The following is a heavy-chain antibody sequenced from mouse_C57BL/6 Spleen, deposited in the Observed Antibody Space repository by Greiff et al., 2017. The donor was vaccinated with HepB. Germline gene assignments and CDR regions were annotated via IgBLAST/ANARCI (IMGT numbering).Heavy chain of an antibody. CDR3: ARKLGHWYFDV. Sequence: QVQLKESGPGLVQPSQSLSITCTVSGFSLTSYGVHWVRQSPGKGLEWLGVIWSGGSTDYNAACISRLSISKDNSKSQVFFKMNSLQAYDTAIYYWARKLGHWYFDVWGTGTTGTVSS. J-gene: IGHJ1*03. CDR1: GFSLTSYG. V-gene: IGHV2-2*01. CDR2: IWSGGST. D-gene: IGHD4-1*01.